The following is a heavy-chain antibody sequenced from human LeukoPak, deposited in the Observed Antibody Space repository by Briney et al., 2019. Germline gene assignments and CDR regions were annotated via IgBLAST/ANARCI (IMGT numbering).Heavy chain of an antibody. CDR2: TYYRSKWCN. CDR1: GDSVSSNSAA. D-gene: IGHD6-6*01. CDR3: AREASSSSGPNFDY. V-gene: IGHV6-1*01. Sequence: SQTLSLTCALSGDSVSSNSAAWHWLRQSPSRGLEWLGSTYYRSKWCNDYAVSVKSRITINPDTSKNQFSLQLNAVTPEDTAVYYCAREASSSSGPNFDYWGQGTLVTVSS. J-gene: IGHJ4*02.